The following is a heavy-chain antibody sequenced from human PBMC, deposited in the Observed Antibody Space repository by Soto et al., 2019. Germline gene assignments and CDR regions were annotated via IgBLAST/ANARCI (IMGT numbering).Heavy chain of an antibody. CDR2: INPSGGNT. CDR1: GYTFTSYY. D-gene: IGHD6-13*01. J-gene: IGHJ5*02. Sequence: GASVKVSCKASGYTFTSYYMHWVRQAPGQGLEWMGIINPSGGNTGYAQKFQGRVTMTRNTSISTAYMELSSLRSEDTAVYYCARRIAAAANWFDPWGQGTLVTVSS. V-gene: IGHV1-46*01. CDR3: ARRIAAAANWFDP.